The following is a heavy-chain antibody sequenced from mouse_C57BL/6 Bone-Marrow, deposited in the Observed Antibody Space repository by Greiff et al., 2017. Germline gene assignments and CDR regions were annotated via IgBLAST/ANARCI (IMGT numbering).Heavy chain of an antibody. CDR1: GYTFTDYY. CDR3: ARYYYGSSPYFDY. D-gene: IGHD1-1*01. Sequence: VQLQQSGPELVKPGASVKISCKASGYTFTDYYMNWVKQSHGKSLEWIGDINPNNGGTIYHQKFKGKATLTVDKSSSTAYMELRSLTSEDSAVYYCARYYYGSSPYFDYWGQGTTLTVSS. J-gene: IGHJ2*01. V-gene: IGHV1-26*01. CDR2: INPNNGGT.